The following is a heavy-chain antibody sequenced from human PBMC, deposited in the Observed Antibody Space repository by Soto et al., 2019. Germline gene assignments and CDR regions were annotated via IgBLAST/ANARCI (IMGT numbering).Heavy chain of an antibody. Sequence: SETLSLTCAVSGGSISGIYYYWGWLRQSSGKGPEWIGRVFSAGFTSSNPALGSPVSVSVDTSKNQFSLEVSGVSAANTTVYYCATSQKGDPWNDFDHWGQGALVTVSS. J-gene: IGHJ4*02. D-gene: IGHD1-1*01. CDR1: GGSISGIYYY. CDR3: ATSQKGDPWNDFDH. CDR2: VFSAGFT. V-gene: IGHV4-39*01.